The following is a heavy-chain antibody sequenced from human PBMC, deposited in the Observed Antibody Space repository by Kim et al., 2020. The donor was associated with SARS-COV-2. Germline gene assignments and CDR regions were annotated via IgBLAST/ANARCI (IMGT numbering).Heavy chain of an antibody. V-gene: IGHV1-8*01. CDR3: AVSSGWYPGAIDY. D-gene: IGHD6-19*01. J-gene: IGHJ4*02. Sequence: YAQKFQGRVTMTRNTSRSTAYMELSSLRSEDTAVYYCAVSSGWYPGAIDYWGQGTLVTVSS.